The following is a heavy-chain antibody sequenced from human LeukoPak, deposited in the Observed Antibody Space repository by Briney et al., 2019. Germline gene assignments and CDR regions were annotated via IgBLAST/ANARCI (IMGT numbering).Heavy chain of an antibody. CDR1: GGSISSYY. D-gene: IGHD1-26*01. CDR3: ARVGALRDAFDI. Sequence: SETLSLTCTVSGGSISSYYWSWIRQPPGKGLEWIGYIYYSGSTNYNPSLKSRVTISVDTSKNQFSLKLSSVTAADTAVYYCARVGALRDAFDIWGQGTMVTVSS. V-gene: IGHV4-59*01. CDR2: IYYSGST. J-gene: IGHJ3*02.